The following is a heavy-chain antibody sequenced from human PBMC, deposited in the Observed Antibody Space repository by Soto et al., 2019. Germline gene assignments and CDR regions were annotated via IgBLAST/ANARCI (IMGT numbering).Heavy chain of an antibody. V-gene: IGHV4-4*02. D-gene: IGHD3-22*01. Sequence: QVQLQESGPGLVKPSGTLSLTCAVSGGSISRSNWWRWVRQSPGKGLEWIGGIYQSGSNNNNPSRKRRVTITVDKSKNLSSLKMSSVTAADTAGYNCATMYYKDSSACLEYWGQGTLATVSS. CDR1: GGSISRSNW. J-gene: IGHJ4*02. CDR3: ATMYYKDSSACLEY. CDR2: IYQSGSN.